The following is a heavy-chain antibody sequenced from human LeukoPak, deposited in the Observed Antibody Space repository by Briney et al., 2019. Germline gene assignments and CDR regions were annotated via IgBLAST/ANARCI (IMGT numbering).Heavy chain of an antibody. J-gene: IGHJ4*02. CDR2: IYNEGDT. CDR3: ARDRNGCCLGY. Sequence: GGSLRLSCAASGATGRSNYMNWVRQAPGKGLEWVAVIYNEGDTYYADSVKGRFIISRDNSNLYLQMNSLGAEDTAVYYCARDRNGCCLGYWGQGALVTVPS. D-gene: IGHD2-8*01. V-gene: IGHV3-66*01. CDR1: GATGRSNY.